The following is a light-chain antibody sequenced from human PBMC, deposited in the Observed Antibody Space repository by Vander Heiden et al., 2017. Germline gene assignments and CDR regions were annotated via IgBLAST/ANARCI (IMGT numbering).Light chain of an antibody. V-gene: IGKV1-9*01. J-gene: IGKJ3*01. CDR1: QGISSY. Sequence: DIQLTQSPSFLSASVGDRVTITCRASQGISSYLAWYQQKPGKAPKLLIYAASTLQSGVPSRFSGSGSGTEFTLTISSLQPEDFATYYCQQLNSSPQTFGHGTKVXIK. CDR2: AAS. CDR3: QQLNSSPQT.